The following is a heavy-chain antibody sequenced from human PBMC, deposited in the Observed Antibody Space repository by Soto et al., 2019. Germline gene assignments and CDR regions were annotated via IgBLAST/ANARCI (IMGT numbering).Heavy chain of an antibody. Sequence: QVQLVESGGGVVQPGRSLRLSCAASGFTFSNYAMHWVRQAPGKGLEWVAVISYDGSNKYYADSVKGRFTISRDNSKNTVYLQITSLRAEDTAVYYSSSERSHSSSPYFDYWGQGPLVTVSS. CDR2: ISYDGSNK. CDR1: GFTFSNYA. V-gene: IGHV3-30-3*01. D-gene: IGHD6-6*01. J-gene: IGHJ4*02. CDR3: SSERSHSSSPYFDY.